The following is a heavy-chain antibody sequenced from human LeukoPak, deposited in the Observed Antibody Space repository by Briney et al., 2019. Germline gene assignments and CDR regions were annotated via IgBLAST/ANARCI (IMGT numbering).Heavy chain of an antibody. CDR3: ARRGWFGEWRRFDP. V-gene: IGHV4-39*07. J-gene: IGHJ5*02. D-gene: IGHD3-10*01. CDR2: IYYSGST. CDR1: GGSISSSSYY. Sequence: PSETLSLTCTVSGGSISSSSYYWGWIRQPPGKGLEWIGSIYYSGSTYYNPSLKSRVTISVDTSKNQFSLKLSSVTAADTAVYHCARRGWFGEWRRFDPWGQGTLVTVSS.